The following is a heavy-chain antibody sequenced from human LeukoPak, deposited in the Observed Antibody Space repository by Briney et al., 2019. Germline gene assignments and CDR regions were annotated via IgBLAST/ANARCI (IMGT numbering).Heavy chain of an antibody. J-gene: IGHJ4*02. Sequence: SETLSLTCAVYGGSFSGYYWSWIRQPPGKGLEWIGEINHSGSTNYNPSLKSRVTISFDTSKNQFSLKLSSVTAADTALYFCARGHGGYGDWGQGTLVTVSS. CDR1: GGSFSGYY. V-gene: IGHV4-34*01. D-gene: IGHD5-12*01. CDR2: INHSGST. CDR3: ARGHGGYGD.